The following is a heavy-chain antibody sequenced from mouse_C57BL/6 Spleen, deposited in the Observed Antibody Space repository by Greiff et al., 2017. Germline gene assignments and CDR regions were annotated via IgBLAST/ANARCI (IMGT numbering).Heavy chain of an antibody. CDR3: ARSEDYGNPFYAMDY. D-gene: IGHD2-1*01. CDR2: IYPGDGDT. Sequence: QVQLQQSGPELVKPGASVKISCKASGYAFSSSWMNWVKQRPGKGLEWIGRIYPGDGDTNYNGKFKGKATLTADKSSSTAYMQLSSLTSEDSAVYFCARSEDYGNPFYAMDYWGQGTSVTVSS. V-gene: IGHV1-82*01. J-gene: IGHJ4*01. CDR1: GYAFSSSW.